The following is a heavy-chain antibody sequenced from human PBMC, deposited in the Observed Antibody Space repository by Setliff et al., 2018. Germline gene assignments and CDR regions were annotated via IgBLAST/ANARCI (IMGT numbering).Heavy chain of an antibody. CDR2: VFPSDSDT. J-gene: IGHJ4*02. CDR1: GYTFTSNW. CDR3: AREHVSGHSEY. D-gene: IGHD1-26*01. Sequence: GESLKISCQASGYTFTSNWIAWVRQMPGKGLEWMGLVFPSDSDTRYSPSFRGQVTISADKSISTAYLQWSSLKSSDTAMYYCAREHVSGHSEYWGQGTLVTVSS. V-gene: IGHV5-51*01.